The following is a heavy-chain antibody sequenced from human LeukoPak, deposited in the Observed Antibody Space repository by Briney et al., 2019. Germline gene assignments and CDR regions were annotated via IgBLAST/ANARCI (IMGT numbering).Heavy chain of an antibody. CDR2: IYTSGST. CDR1: GGSISSGSYY. D-gene: IGHD1-26*01. CDR3: ARASVVGAHFDY. J-gene: IGHJ4*02. Sequence: SETLSLTCTVSGGSISSGSYYWSWIREPAGKGLELIGRIYTSGSTNYNHSLKIRVTISVDTSKNQFSLKLSYVTAADTAVYYCARASVVGAHFDYWGQGTLVTVSS. V-gene: IGHV4-61*02.